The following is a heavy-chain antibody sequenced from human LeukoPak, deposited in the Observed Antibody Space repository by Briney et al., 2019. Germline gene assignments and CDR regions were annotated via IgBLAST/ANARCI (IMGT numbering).Heavy chain of an antibody. CDR1: GGSFSGYY. CDR3: ARGAAAGTAPHFDY. D-gene: IGHD6-13*01. V-gene: IGHV4-34*01. Sequence: SETLSLTCAVYGGSFSGYYWSWIRQPPGKGLEWIGEINHSGSTNYNPSLKSRVTISVDMSKNQFSLKLSSVTAADTAVYYCARGAAAGTAPHFDYWGQGTLVTVSS. J-gene: IGHJ4*02. CDR2: INHSGST.